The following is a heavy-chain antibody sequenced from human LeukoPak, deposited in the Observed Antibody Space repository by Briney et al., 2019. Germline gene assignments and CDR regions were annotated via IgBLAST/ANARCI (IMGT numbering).Heavy chain of an antibody. CDR2: LSYDGSNK. CDR1: GFTFSSYG. Sequence: GRSLRLSCAASGFTFSSYGMHWVRLAPGKGLEWVAVLSYDGSNKYYADSAKGRFTISRDNSKNTLYLQMNSLRAEDTAVYYCAKDIVVVPALDYWGQGTLVTVSS. J-gene: IGHJ4*02. V-gene: IGHV3-30*18. D-gene: IGHD2-2*01. CDR3: AKDIVVVPALDY.